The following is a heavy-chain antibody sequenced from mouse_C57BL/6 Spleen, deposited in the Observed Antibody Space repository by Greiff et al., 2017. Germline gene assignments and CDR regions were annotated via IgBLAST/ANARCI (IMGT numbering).Heavy chain of an antibody. V-gene: IGHV1-4*01. CDR2: INPSSGYT. CDR1: GYTFTSYT. Sequence: VQLHQSGAELARPGASVKMSCKASGYTFTSYTMHWVKQRPGQGLAWIGYINPSSGYTTYNQKFKDKATLTADKSSSTAYMQLSSLTSEDTAVDYGARRYYGNHYAKDYWGQGTSVTVSS. CDR3: ARRYYGNHYAKDY. J-gene: IGHJ4*01. D-gene: IGHD2-1*01.